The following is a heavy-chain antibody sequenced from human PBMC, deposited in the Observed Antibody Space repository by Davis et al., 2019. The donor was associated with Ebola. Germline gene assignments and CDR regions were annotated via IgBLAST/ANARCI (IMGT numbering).Heavy chain of an antibody. V-gene: IGHV3-30*18. J-gene: IGHJ5*02. Sequence: GGSLRLSCAASGFTFSSYGMHWVRQAPGKGLEWVAVISYDGSNKYYADSVKGRFTISRDNSKNTLYLQMNSLRAEDTAVYYCAKDLVDTAMVTEQWLVRPGAWGQGTLVTVSS. CDR1: GFTFSSYG. CDR2: ISYDGSNK. D-gene: IGHD5-18*01. CDR3: AKDLVDTAMVTEQWLVRPGA.